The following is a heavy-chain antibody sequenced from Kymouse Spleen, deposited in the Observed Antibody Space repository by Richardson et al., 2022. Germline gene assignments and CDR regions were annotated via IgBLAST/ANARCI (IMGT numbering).Heavy chain of an antibody. Sequence: QVQLVESGGGVVQPGRSLRLSCAASGFTFSSYGMHWVRQAPGKGLEWVAVIWYDGSNKYYADSVKGRFTISRDNSKNTLYLQMNSLRAEDTAVYYCARSYCGGDCYGYYYYGMDVWGQGTTVTVSS. CDR1: GFTFSSYG. D-gene: IGHD2-21*02. J-gene: IGHJ6*02. CDR2: IWYDGSNK. CDR3: ARSYCGGDCYGYYYYGMDV. V-gene: IGHV3-33*01.